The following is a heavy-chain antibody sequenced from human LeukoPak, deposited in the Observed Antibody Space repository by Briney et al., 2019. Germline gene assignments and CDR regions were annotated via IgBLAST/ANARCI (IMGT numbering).Heavy chain of an antibody. CDR3: ARDYCSSISCLFDY. CDR1: GFTFSNFW. D-gene: IGHD2-2*01. CDR2: IGNDGTDK. J-gene: IGHJ4*02. Sequence: GGSLRLSCTASGFTFSNFWMGWVRQAPGKGLEWVAVIGNDGTDKYHADSVKGRFTISRDNSKKTLYLQMNSLRAEDTAVYYCARDYCSSISCLFDYWGQGTLVTVSS. V-gene: IGHV3-33*08.